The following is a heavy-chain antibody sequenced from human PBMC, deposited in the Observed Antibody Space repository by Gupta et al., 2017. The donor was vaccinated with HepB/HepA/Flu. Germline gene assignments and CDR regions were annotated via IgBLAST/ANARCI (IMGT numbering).Heavy chain of an antibody. CDR3: ARDGGEWGWGYYLDY. CDR1: GFTFSKHS. V-gene: IGHV3-30*04. D-gene: IGHD3-16*01. Sequence: QVHLVESGGGVVQPGRSLRLSCAASGFTFSKHSMHWVRRAPGKGLEWVAVISFDGSNKYYTDAVKGRFTISRDNSKNTLYLQTNSLRVDDTALYYCARDGGEWGWGYYLDYWGQGVLVTVSS. CDR2: ISFDGSNK. J-gene: IGHJ4*02.